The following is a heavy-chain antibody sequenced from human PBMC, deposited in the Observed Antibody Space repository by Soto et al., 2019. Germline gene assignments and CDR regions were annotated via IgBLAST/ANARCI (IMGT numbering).Heavy chain of an antibody. CDR3: ARGMYSSGWGTTDY. CDR2: IKQDGSEK. J-gene: IGHJ4*02. D-gene: IGHD6-19*01. V-gene: IGHV3-7*03. Sequence: GGSLRLSCAASGFTFSSYWMSWVRQAPGKGLEWVANIKQDGSEKYYVDSVKGRFTISRDNAKNSLYLQMNSLRAEDTAVYYCARGMYSSGWGTTDYWGQGTLVTVSS. CDR1: GFTFSSYW.